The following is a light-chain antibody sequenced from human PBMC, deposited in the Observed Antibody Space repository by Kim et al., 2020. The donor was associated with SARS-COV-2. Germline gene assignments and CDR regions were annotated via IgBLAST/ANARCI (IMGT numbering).Light chain of an antibody. CDR2: AAS. J-gene: IGKJ3*01. CDR3: QQGSTTPYT. CDR1: QTIGTN. V-gene: IGKV1-39*01. Sequence: ASIGDRVTMSCRASQTIGTNLHWYQQKTGKAPKLLIYAASSLQTGVPSRFSGAGSGTDFTLTINSLQPEDFATYYCQQGSTTPYTFGPGTKVDIK.